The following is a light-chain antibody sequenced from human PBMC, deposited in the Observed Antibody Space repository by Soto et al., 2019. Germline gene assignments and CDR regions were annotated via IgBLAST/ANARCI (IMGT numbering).Light chain of an antibody. CDR1: QSISSW. CDR2: KAS. V-gene: IGKV1-5*03. Sequence: DIQMTQSPSTLSASVGDRVTITCRASQSISSWLAWYQQKPGKAPKLLIYKASSLESGVPSRFSGSGSGPEFTLTISSLQPHDFASYYCQQYNSYSSTFGQGTKLEIK. CDR3: QQYNSYSST. J-gene: IGKJ2*01.